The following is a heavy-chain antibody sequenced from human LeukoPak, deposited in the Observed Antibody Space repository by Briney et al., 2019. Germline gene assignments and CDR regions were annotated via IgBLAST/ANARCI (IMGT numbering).Heavy chain of an antibody. CDR1: AFIFSYYW. J-gene: IGHJ5*02. CDR3: AREGGSGWYSGWFDR. D-gene: IGHD6-19*01. Sequence: GGSLRLSCAPSAFIFSYYWMSWVRQAPGKGLEWVANINQDGSEKRYVDSAKGRFTISRDNAENLLYLQMNNLRAEDTAVYYCAREGGSGWYSGWFDRWGQGTLVTASS. V-gene: IGHV3-7*03. CDR2: INQDGSEK.